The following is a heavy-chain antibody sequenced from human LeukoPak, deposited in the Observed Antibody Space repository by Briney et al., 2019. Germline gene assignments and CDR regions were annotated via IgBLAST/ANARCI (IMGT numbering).Heavy chain of an antibody. V-gene: IGHV3-23*01. D-gene: IGHD3-9*01. CDR3: AKNTFDWLSPFDY. CDR1: RFTFSNYA. J-gene: IGHJ4*02. Sequence: PGGSLRLSCAASRFTFSNYAMGWVRQAPGKGLEWVSTISASGSSTFHADSVKGRFTISRDNSENTLYLQMNSLRDEDTAVYYCAKNTFDWLSPFDYWGQGTLVTVSS. CDR2: ISASGSST.